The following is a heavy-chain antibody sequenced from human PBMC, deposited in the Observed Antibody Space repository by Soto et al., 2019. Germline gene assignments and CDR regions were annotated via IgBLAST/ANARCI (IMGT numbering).Heavy chain of an antibody. Sequence: QVQLVQSGAEVKKPGSSVKVSCKASGGTFSQYAISWVRQAPGQGLEWIGGIIPIFESGNYAQKFQERVTITEDESTSTAYMELTSLTSEDTAVYYCARSLTYYYETSGYYLGNIWGQGTLVIVSS. D-gene: IGHD3-22*01. CDR3: ARSLTYYYETSGYYLGNI. J-gene: IGHJ4*02. CDR2: IIPIFESG. CDR1: GGTFSQYA. V-gene: IGHV1-69*01.